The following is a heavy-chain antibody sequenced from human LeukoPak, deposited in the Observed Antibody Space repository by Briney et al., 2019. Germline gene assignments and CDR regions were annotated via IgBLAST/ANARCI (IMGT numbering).Heavy chain of an antibody. Sequence: GRSLRLSCAASGFTFSSYGIHWVRQAPGKGLEWVAVIWYDGSNKYYEDSVKGRFTISRDNSKNTLYLQMNSLRAEDTAVYYCARGALGYSGYDLDYWGQGTLVTVSS. J-gene: IGHJ4*02. CDR3: ARGALGYSGYDLDY. V-gene: IGHV3-33*01. CDR1: GFTFSSYG. D-gene: IGHD5-12*01. CDR2: IWYDGSNK.